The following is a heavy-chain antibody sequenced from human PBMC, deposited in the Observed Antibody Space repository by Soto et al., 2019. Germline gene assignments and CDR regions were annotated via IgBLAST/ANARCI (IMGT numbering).Heavy chain of an antibody. D-gene: IGHD2-2*01. Sequence: PGGSLRLSCAASGFTFSSFWMHWVRQAPGEGLVWVSRINSDGSSTIYADSVKGRFTISRDNAKNTLYLQMNSLRAEDTAVYYCARDRTAASADYWGQGTLVTVS. CDR3: ARDRTAASADY. CDR1: GFTFSSFW. V-gene: IGHV3-74*01. CDR2: INSDGSST. J-gene: IGHJ4*02.